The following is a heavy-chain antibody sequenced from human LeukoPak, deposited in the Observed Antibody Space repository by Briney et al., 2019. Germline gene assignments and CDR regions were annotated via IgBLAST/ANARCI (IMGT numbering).Heavy chain of an antibody. J-gene: IGHJ4*02. CDR3: ARGVYYYGSGSYSPFDY. V-gene: IGHV1-69*05. Sequence: GASVKVSCKASGGTFSSYAISWVRQAPGQGLEWMGGIIPIFGTANYAQKFQGRVTITRDTSASTAYMELSSLRSEDMAVYYCARGVYYYGSGSYSPFDYWGQGTLVTVSS. D-gene: IGHD3-10*01. CDR1: GGTFSSYA. CDR2: IIPIFGTA.